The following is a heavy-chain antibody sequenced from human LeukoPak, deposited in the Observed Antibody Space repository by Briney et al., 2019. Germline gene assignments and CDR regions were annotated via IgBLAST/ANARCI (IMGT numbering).Heavy chain of an antibody. J-gene: IGHJ4*02. CDR1: GFSFKSYS. Sequence: GGSLRLSCAAAGFSFKSYSMNWVRQAPGKGLEWVSFITSTSSDLFYADSVKGRFTVSRDNARNSLYLQMNNLRAEDTAVYYCARAAGHYFDYWGQGSLVTVSS. V-gene: IGHV3-21*01. CDR2: ITSTSSDL. D-gene: IGHD3-10*01. CDR3: ARAAGHYFDY.